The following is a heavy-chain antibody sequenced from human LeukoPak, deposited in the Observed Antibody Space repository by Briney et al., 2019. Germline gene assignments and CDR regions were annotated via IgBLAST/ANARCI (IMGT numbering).Heavy chain of an antibody. D-gene: IGHD3-10*01. CDR3: ARGGSGSYGYFDY. Sequence: GGSLRLSCAASGFTFSSYSMNWVRQAPGKGLEWVSSISSSSSYIYYADSVKGRFTISRDNAKNSLYLQMNSLRAEDTAVYYCARGGSGSYGYFDYWGQGTLVTVSS. CDR1: GFTFSSYS. V-gene: IGHV3-21*01. CDR2: ISSSSSYI. J-gene: IGHJ4*02.